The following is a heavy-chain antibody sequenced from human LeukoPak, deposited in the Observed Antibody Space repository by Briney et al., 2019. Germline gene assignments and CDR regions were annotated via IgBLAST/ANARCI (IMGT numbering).Heavy chain of an antibody. J-gene: IGHJ4*02. CDR2: IDYSGSA. CDR1: GGSIRSGGYF. CDR3: ARNPSPNYYDSSGFPTYFDF. D-gene: IGHD3-22*01. Sequence: SETLSLTCSVSGGSIRSGGYFWSWIRQLPGRGLEWIGHIDYSGSASYKPFLKSRGTISVDTSKNQFSLKLKSVIAADTAVYYCARNPSPNYYDSSGFPTYFDFWGQGILVTVSS. V-gene: IGHV4-31*03.